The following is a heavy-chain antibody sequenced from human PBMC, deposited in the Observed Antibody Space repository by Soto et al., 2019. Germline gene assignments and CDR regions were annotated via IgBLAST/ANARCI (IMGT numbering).Heavy chain of an antibody. CDR2: IYPGDSDT. V-gene: IGHV5-51*01. J-gene: IGHJ3*02. D-gene: IGHD3-10*01. Sequence: GESLKISCKGSGYSFTSYWIGWVRQMPGKGLEWMGIIYPGDSDTRYSPSFQGQVTISADKSISTAYLQWSSLKASDTAMYYCASSVDRYYYGSGSDAFDIWGQGTMVTVSS. CDR3: ASSVDRYYYGSGSDAFDI. CDR1: GYSFTSYW.